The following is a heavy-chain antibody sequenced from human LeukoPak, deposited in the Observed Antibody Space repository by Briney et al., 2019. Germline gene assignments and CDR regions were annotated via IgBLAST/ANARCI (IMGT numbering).Heavy chain of an antibody. CDR2: INPKSGGT. Sequence: ASVKVSCKASGYTFTGYYIHWVRQAPGQGLEWMGWINPKSGGTTYAQKFQGRVTITRDTPISTAYMEVSRLGSDDTAVYFCAKHRENFIPETTFFYNYGLDVWGQGTTVTVSS. CDR3: AKHRENFIPETTFFYNYGLDV. D-gene: IGHD2/OR15-2a*01. CDR1: GYTFTGYY. J-gene: IGHJ6*02. V-gene: IGHV1-2*02.